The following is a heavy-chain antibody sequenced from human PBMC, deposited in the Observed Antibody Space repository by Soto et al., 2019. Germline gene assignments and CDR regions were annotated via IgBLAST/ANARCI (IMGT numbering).Heavy chain of an antibody. CDR3: AREPLAHSYFDF. J-gene: IGHJ4*02. Sequence: SETLSLTCTVSGDSVSSHYWSWIRQPAGKGLEWLGRLYNDERTNYNPSLKSRVTMSMDTSKNQFSLKLTSVTAADSAVYFCAREPLAHSYFDFWGQGTLVTVSS. CDR2: LYNDERT. CDR1: GDSVSSHY. V-gene: IGHV4-4*07.